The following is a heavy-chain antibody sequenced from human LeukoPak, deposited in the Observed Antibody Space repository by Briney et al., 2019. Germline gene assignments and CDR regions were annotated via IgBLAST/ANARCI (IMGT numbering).Heavy chain of an antibody. CDR2: ISGSGGST. D-gene: IGHD5-18*01. CDR3: AKKGGYSNGQLDY. J-gene: IGHJ4*02. CDR1: GFTFSSHW. Sequence: GGSLRLSCAASGFTFSSHWMHWVRQAPGKGLEWVSAISGSGGSTYYADSVKGRFTISRDNSKNTLYLQMNSLRAEDTAVYYCAKKGGYSNGQLDYWGQGTLVTVSS. V-gene: IGHV3-23*01.